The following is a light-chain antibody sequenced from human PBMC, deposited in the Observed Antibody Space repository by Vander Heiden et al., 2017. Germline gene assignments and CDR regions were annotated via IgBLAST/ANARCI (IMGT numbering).Light chain of an antibody. J-gene: IGLJ1*01. CDR1: SSDVGGSNY. Sequence: QSALTQPASASGSPGQSITLSCTGTSSDVGGSNYVSWYPQHPGKAPKLMIYDRSNRPSGVSNRFSGSKSGNKAPLNISGLQAEDEDDYSCSSYTSSSTPYVFGTGTKVTVL. CDR3: SSYTSSSTPYV. CDR2: DRS. V-gene: IGLV2-14*01.